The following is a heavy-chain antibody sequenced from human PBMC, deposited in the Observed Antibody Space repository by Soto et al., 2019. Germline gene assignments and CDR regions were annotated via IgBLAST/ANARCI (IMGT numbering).Heavy chain of an antibody. CDR2: INSAGSST. CDR3: ARDFEY. J-gene: IGHJ4*02. Sequence: EVQLVESGGGLVQPGGSLRLSCEASGFTFSTFWMHWVRQAPGKGLVWVSRINSAGSSTNYADSVKGRVTISRDNAKNRLYLQMNSLRAEDTAVYYCARDFEYWGQGTLVTVSS. CDR1: GFTFSTFW. V-gene: IGHV3-74*01.